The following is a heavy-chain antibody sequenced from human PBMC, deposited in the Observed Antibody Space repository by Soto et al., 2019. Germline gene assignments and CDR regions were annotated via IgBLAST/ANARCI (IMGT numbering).Heavy chain of an antibody. V-gene: IGHV3-30*04. CDR3: ARDPDSSGWYRFDY. CDR2: ISDDRSNK. CDR1: GFTFSSYA. J-gene: IGHJ4*02. D-gene: IGHD6-19*01. Sequence: GGFLRLSCAASGFTFSSYAMHWVRQAPGKGLEWVAVISDDRSNKYYAGSVKGRFTISRDNSKNTLYLQMNSLRAEDTAVYYCARDPDSSGWYRFDYWGRGTLVTVSS.